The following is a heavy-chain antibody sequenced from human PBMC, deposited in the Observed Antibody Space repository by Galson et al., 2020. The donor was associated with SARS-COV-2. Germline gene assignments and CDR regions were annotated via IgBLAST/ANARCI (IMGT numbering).Heavy chain of an antibody. D-gene: IGHD3-10*01. V-gene: IGHV3-15*01. CDR2: IITKNDGGST. J-gene: IGHJ4*02. CDR1: GFTFSNAW. CDR3: IPTKYYGSGSYNDVDY. Sequence: GESLKISCAASGFTFSNAWMSWVRQAPGKGLEWVGRIITKNDGGSTDYAAPVKGRFTISRDDSKNTLYLQMNSLKSEDTAVYFCIPTKYYGSGSYNDVDYWGQGTLVTVSS.